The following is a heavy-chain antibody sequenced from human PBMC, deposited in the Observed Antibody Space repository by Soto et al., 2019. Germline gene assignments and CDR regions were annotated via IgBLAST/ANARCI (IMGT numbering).Heavy chain of an antibody. CDR2: ISGSGGST. Sequence: EVQLLESGGGLVQPGGSLRLSCAASGFTFSSYAMSWVRQAPGKGLEWVSAISGSGGSTYYADSVKGRFTISRDNSKNTLYLQMNSLRAEDTAVYYCARTNSGGNQRLGYWGQGTLVTVSS. V-gene: IGHV3-23*01. CDR3: ARTNSGGNQRLGY. J-gene: IGHJ4*02. D-gene: IGHD2-15*01. CDR1: GFTFSSYA.